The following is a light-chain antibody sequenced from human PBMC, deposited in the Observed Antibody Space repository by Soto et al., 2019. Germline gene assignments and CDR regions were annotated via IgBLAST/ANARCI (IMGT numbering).Light chain of an antibody. J-gene: IGLJ1*01. CDR3: QSYDSRLSTYV. CDR1: SSNIGAPYD. Sequence: QSVLTQPPSASGAPGQRVTISCTGSSSNIGAPYDVHWYQQLPGTAPKLLIYRDSNRPSGVPDRFSGSKSGTSASLAITGLQAEDEADYYCQSYDSRLSTYVFGTGTKLTVL. CDR2: RDS. V-gene: IGLV1-40*01.